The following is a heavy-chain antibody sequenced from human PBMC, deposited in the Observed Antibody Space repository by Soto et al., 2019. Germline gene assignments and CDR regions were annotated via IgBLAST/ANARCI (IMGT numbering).Heavy chain of an antibody. D-gene: IGHD6-6*01. CDR2: ISAYNGNT. Sequence: ASVTGSCKASGCTVTSNGISWVRQAPGQGLEWMGWISAYNGNTNYAQKLQGRVTMTTDTSTSTAYMELRSLRSDDTAVYYCARGSEYSSQYYFDYWGQGTLVTVSS. CDR3: ARGSEYSSQYYFDY. J-gene: IGHJ4*02. CDR1: GCTVTSNG. V-gene: IGHV1-18*01.